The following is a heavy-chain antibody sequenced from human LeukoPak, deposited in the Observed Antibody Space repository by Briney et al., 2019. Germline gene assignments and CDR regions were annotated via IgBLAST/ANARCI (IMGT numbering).Heavy chain of an antibody. D-gene: IGHD4-17*01. CDR1: GDSVSRNSVA. CDR2: TYYRSKWYN. V-gene: IGHV6-1*01. J-gene: IGHJ4*02. Sequence: SQTLSLTCAISGDSVSRNSVACNWIRQSPSRGLEWLGRTYYRSKWYNDYAVSVNSRITINPDTSKNQFSLQLNSVTPEDTAVYYCARDHDYGDYGTYEDYWGQGTLVTVSS. CDR3: ARDHDYGDYGTYEDY.